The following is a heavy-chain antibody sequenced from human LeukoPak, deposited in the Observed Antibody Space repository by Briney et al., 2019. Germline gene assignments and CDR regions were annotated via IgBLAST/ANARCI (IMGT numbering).Heavy chain of an antibody. D-gene: IGHD1-26*01. J-gene: IGHJ2*01. V-gene: IGHV1-69*05. CDR2: IIPIFGTA. Sequence: GSSVKVSCKASGGTFSSYAISWVRQAPGQGLEWMGGIIPIFGTANYAQKFQGRVTITTDESTSTAYMELSSLRSEDTAVYYCARSLYSGGYYDTYWYFDLWGRGTLVTVSS. CDR3: ARSLYSGGYYDTYWYFDL. CDR1: GGTFSSYA.